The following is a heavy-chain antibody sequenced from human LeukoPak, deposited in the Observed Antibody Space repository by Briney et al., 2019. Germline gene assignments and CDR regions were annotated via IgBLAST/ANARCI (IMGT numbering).Heavy chain of an antibody. CDR1: GYTFTSYY. J-gene: IGHJ5*02. D-gene: IGHD5-12*01. Sequence: ASVKVSCKASGYTFTSYYMHWVRQAPGQGLEWMGWINPNSGGTNYAQKFQGRVTMTRDTSISTAYMELSSLRSEDTAVYYCARDSSGYDLFSWFDPWGQGTLVTVSS. CDR3: ARDSSGYDLFSWFDP. V-gene: IGHV1-2*02. CDR2: INPNSGGT.